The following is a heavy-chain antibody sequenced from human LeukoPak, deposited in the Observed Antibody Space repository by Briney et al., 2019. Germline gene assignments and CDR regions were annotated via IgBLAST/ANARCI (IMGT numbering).Heavy chain of an antibody. Sequence: SETLSLTCTVPGGSISYYYWSWIRQSPGKGLEWIGYVYYSGTTNYNPSLKSRVTISVDTSKNQFSLQLRSVTAADTAVYYCAREDPQTRVPEGMDVWGQGTTVTVSS. D-gene: IGHD4/OR15-4a*01. V-gene: IGHV4-59*01. CDR3: AREDPQTRVPEGMDV. J-gene: IGHJ6*02. CDR2: VYYSGTT. CDR1: GGSISYYY.